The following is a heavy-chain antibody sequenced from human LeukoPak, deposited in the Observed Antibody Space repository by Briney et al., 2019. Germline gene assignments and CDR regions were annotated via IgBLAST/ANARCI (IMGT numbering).Heavy chain of an antibody. J-gene: IGHJ4*02. CDR3: ARDSGGYDPTDYFDY. Sequence: PGGSLRLSCAASGFTFSSYSMNWVRQAPGKGLEWVSSIRSGSSYIYYADSVKGRFTISRDNAKNSLYLQMNSLRDEDTAVYYCARDSGGYDPTDYFDYWGQGTLVTVSS. CDR1: GFTFSSYS. CDR2: IRSGSSYI. D-gene: IGHD5-12*01. V-gene: IGHV3-21*01.